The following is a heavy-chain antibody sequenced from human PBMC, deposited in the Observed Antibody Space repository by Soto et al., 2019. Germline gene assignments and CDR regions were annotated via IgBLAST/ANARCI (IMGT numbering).Heavy chain of an antibody. CDR2: IYYSGST. CDR3: ARENVYCGGDCYFFDY. D-gene: IGHD2-21*02. V-gene: IGHV4-39*02. CDR1: GGSISSSSYY. J-gene: IGHJ4*02. Sequence: SETLSLTCTVSGGSISSSSYYWGWIRQPPGKGLEWIGSIYYSGSTYYNPSLKSRVTISVDTSKNQFSLKLSSETAADTAVYYCARENVYCGGDCYFFDYWGQGTLVTVSS.